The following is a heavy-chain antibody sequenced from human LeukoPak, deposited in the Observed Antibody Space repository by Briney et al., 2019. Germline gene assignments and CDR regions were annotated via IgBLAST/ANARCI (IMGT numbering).Heavy chain of an antibody. Sequence: TSETLSLTCTVSGGSISSYYWSWIRQPPGKGLEWIGYIYYSGSTNYNPSLKSRVTISVDTSKNQFSLKLSSVTAADTAVYYCARQGGGFWYFDLCGRGTLVTVSS. J-gene: IGHJ2*01. V-gene: IGHV4-59*08. D-gene: IGHD6-25*01. CDR3: ARQGGGFWYFDL. CDR2: IYYSGST. CDR1: GGSISSYY.